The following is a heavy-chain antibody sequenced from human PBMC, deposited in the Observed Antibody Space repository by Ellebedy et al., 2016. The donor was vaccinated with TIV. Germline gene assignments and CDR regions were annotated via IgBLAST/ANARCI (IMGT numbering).Heavy chain of an antibody. J-gene: IGHJ4*02. CDR3: AGSNYVRGEDY. CDR2: INHSGST. V-gene: IGHV4-34*01. CDR1: GGSFSGYY. D-gene: IGHD4-11*01. Sequence: SETLSLTXAVYGGSFSGYYWSWIRQPPGKGLEWIGEINHSGSTNYNPSLKSRVTISVDTSKNQFSLKLSSVTAADTAVYYCAGSNYVRGEDYWGQGTLVTVSS.